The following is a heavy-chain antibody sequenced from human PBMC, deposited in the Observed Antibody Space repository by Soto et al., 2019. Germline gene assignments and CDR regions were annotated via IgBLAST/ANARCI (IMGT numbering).Heavy chain of an antibody. V-gene: IGHV1-69*01. D-gene: IGHD1-1*01. CDR2: IIPMFGTP. Sequence: QVQLVQSGAEWKKPGSSLKVSCKAFGGTFTKYAFSWVRQSPGQGLDGLGGIIPMFGTPNYAQKFQGRVTISADESTTTAYLELSSLRSADAGVYFCARQLRDRNFYRGLAVWGQGTTVNVSS. CDR3: ARQLRDRNFYRGLAV. CDR1: GGTFTKYA. J-gene: IGHJ6*02.